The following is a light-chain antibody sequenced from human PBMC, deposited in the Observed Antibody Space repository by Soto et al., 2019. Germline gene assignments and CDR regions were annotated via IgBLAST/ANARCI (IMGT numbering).Light chain of an antibody. Sequence: DIVLPQFPGTLSVSPGDRATLSCRASQSVSSSYLAWYQQKPRQAPRLLLYGASSRATGIPDRFGGSGSGTDYTLTISRLEPEDFSVYYCQQYDSSPPFTFGQGTKVDIK. CDR2: GAS. CDR1: QSVSSSY. CDR3: QQYDSSPPFT. V-gene: IGKV3-20*01. J-gene: IGKJ1*01.